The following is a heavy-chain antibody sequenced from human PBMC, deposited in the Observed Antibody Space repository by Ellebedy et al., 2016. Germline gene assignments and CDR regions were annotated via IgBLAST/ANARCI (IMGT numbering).Heavy chain of an antibody. D-gene: IGHD3-3*01. CDR2: ISAYNGNT. CDR3: ARDPHYYDFWSGYPWNTFFDY. V-gene: IGHV1-18*01. CDR1: GYTFTSHG. J-gene: IGHJ4*02. Sequence: ASVKVSCKASGYTFTSHGISWVRQAPGQRLGWMGWISAYNGNTNYAQKLQGRVTMTTDTSTSTAYMELRSLRSDDTAVYYCARDPHYYDFWSGYPWNTFFDYWGQGTLVTVSS.